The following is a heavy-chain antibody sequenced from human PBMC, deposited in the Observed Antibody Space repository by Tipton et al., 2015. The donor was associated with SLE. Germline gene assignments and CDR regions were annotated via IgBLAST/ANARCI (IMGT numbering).Heavy chain of an antibody. J-gene: IGHJ4*02. CDR1: GFTFSSYA. Sequence: SLRLSCAASGFTFSSYAMSWVRQAPGKGLEWVSAISGSGGSTYYADSVKGRFTISRDNSKNTLYLQMNSLRAEDTAVYYCAKHIVVVVAATYFDSWGQGTLVTVSS. D-gene: IGHD2-15*01. CDR2: ISGSGGST. CDR3: AKHIVVVVAATYFDS. V-gene: IGHV3-23*01.